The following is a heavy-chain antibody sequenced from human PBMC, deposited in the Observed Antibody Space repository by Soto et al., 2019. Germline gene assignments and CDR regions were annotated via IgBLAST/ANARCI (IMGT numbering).Heavy chain of an antibody. D-gene: IGHD3-3*01. CDR1: GFTFSSYA. CDR2: ISGRGTTT. J-gene: IGHJ3*02. CDR3: AKGVFGVVISGIGAFDI. V-gene: IGHV3-23*01. Sequence: EVQLLESGGGLVQPGGSLRLSCAASGFTFSSYAMSWVRQAPGKGLEWVSTISGRGTTTYYADSLKGRFTISRDNSKNTLSLHMNSLRAEDTAVYYCAKGVFGVVISGIGAFDIWGQGTMVTVSS.